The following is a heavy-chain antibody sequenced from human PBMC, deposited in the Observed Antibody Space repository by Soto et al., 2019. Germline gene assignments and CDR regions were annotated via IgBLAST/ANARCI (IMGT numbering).Heavy chain of an antibody. CDR3: AREICRGGMCHEAFEM. CDR1: GFMFRNYE. D-gene: IGHD2-15*01. Sequence: EVKLVESGGGLVRPGGSLRLSCRASGFMFRNYELDGVGRAPGRGLEWVAYINTRGSRILYGNSVKGRFTISRDDARASLFLQMDRLRVEDTAVYYCAREICRGGMCHEAFEMLGQGTEVTVS. J-gene: IGHJ3*02. CDR2: INTRGSRI. V-gene: IGHV3-48*03.